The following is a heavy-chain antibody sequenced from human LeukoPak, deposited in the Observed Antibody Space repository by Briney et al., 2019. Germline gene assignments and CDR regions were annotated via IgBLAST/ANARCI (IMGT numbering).Heavy chain of an antibody. Sequence: ASVKVSCKASGYTFTSYDINWVRQATGQGLEWMGWINTGNGNTKYSQKFQGRVTVTRDTSASTAYMELSSLRSEDTAVYYCARCGYSDGWSCDHWGQGALVTVSS. D-gene: IGHD5-18*01. J-gene: IGHJ5*02. CDR1: GYTFTSYD. V-gene: IGHV1-3*04. CDR3: ARCGYSDGWSCDH. CDR2: INTGNGNT.